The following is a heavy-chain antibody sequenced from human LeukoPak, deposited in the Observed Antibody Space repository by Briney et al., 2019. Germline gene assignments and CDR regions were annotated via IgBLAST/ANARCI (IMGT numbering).Heavy chain of an antibody. J-gene: IGHJ4*02. V-gene: IGHV3-33*06. CDR3: AKDPTSVGATFFDY. CDR1: GFTFSSYG. D-gene: IGHD1-26*01. CDR2: IWYDGSNK. Sequence: GGSLRLSCAASGFTFSSYGMHWVRQAPGKGLEWVAVIWYDGSNKYYADSVKGRFTISRDNSKNTLYLQMNSLSVEDTAVYYCAKDPTSVGATFFDYWGQGTLVTVSS.